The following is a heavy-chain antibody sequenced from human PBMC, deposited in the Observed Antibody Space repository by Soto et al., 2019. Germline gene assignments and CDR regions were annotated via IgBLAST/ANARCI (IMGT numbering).Heavy chain of an antibody. CDR2: ILSDHNT. D-gene: IGHD2-2*01. V-gene: IGHV3-23*03. CDR3: ARRTSSYFGY. J-gene: IGHJ4*02. Sequence: EVQLLESGGGLVQPGGSLTLSCAASGFTFSDYTMSWVRQAPGKVLECVSVILSDHNTYYADSVRGRFTISRDNSKNTLYLEMNSLRAEDTAVYYCARRTSSYFGYWGQGTLVTVSS. CDR1: GFTFSDYT.